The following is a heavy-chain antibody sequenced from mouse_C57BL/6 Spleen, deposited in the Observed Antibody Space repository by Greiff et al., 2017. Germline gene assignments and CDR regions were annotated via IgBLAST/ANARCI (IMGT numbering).Heavy chain of an antibody. D-gene: IGHD2-1*01. J-gene: IGHJ2*01. V-gene: IGHV1-82*01. Sequence: VQLQQSGPELVKPGASVKISCKASGYAFSSSWMNWVKQRPGQGLEWIGRIYPGGGDTNYNGKFKGKATLTADKSSSTAYMQLSSLTSEDSAVCFWARGGNSDYWGQGTPTLTVSS. CDR2: IYPGGGDT. CDR1: GYAFSSSW. CDR3: ARGGNSDY.